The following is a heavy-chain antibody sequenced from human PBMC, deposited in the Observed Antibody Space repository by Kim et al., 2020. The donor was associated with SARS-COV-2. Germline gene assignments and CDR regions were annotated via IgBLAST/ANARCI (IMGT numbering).Heavy chain of an antibody. V-gene: IGHV1-18*01. CDR3: ARDSGDALVDIVATITGRGCFDY. J-gene: IGHJ4*02. D-gene: IGHD5-12*01. Sequence: ASVKVSCKASGYTFTSYGISWVRQAPGQGLEWMGWISAYNGNTNHAQKLQGRVTMTTDTSTSTAYMELRSLRSDDTAVYYCARDSGDALVDIVATITGRGCFDYWGQGTLVTVSS. CDR1: GYTFTSYG. CDR2: ISAYNGNT.